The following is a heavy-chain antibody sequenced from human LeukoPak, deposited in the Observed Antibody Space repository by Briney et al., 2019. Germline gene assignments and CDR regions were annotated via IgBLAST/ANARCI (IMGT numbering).Heavy chain of an antibody. CDR2: ISGSGDNT. D-gene: IGHD6-6*01. CDR1: GFTFSSYA. Sequence: GGSLRLSCAASGFTFSSYAMSWVRQAPGKGLEWVSAISGSGDNTYYADSVKGRFTISRDNSKNMVYLQMNSLRAEDTAVYYCAKRAARPAYYFDFWGQGTLDTISS. V-gene: IGHV3-23*01. J-gene: IGHJ4*02. CDR3: AKRAARPAYYFDF.